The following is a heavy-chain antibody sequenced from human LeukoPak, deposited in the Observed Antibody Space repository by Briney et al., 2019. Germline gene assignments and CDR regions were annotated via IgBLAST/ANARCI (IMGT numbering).Heavy chain of an antibody. V-gene: IGHV3-53*01. CDR1: GFTVSNNY. Sequence: GGSLRLSCAASGFTVSNNYMSWVRQAPGKGLEWVSVIYSGGNTYYADSVKGRFTISRDNSKNTVYLYMNSLRADDTAVYYCARDTEAYCGGDCYSAFDYWGQGTLVTVSS. D-gene: IGHD2-21*01. CDR3: ARDTEAYCGGDCYSAFDY. CDR2: IYSGGNT. J-gene: IGHJ4*02.